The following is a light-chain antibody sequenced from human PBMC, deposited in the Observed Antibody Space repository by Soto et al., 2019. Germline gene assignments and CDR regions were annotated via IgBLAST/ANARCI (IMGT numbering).Light chain of an antibody. CDR2: GAS. V-gene: IGKV3-15*01. CDR3: QQYNNWPLT. J-gene: IGKJ4*01. CDR1: QSISNK. Sequence: ERVMTQSPATLSVSPGERATLSCRASQSISNKLGWYQQKPGQAPRLLIYGASTRATGIPGRFSGSGSGTEFTLTISTVQSEDLAVYYCQQYNNWPLTFGRGTKVDIK.